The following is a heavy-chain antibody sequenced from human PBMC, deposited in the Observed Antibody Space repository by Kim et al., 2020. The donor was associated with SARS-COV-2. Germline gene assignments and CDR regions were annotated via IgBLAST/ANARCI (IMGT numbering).Heavy chain of an antibody. Sequence: GGSLRLSCAASGFSFSSCAMNWVRQTPDKGLEWVSVITGSGDNTYYVESVKGRFTISRDNSKNTLYLQMNSLGAEDTAVYYCAKATSGSAYGSVDYWGQGTLVTVSS. CDR3: AKATSGSAYGSVDY. V-gene: IGHV3-23*01. J-gene: IGHJ4*02. CDR2: ITGSGDNT. D-gene: IGHD3-10*01. CDR1: GFSFSSCA.